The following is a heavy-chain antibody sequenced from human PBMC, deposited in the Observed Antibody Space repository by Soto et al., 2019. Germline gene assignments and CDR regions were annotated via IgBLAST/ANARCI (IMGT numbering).Heavy chain of an antibody. CDR1: GFTFDDYA. CDR2: ISWNSGSI. D-gene: IGHD6-13*01. J-gene: IGHJ1*01. CDR3: AKSPYSSSWYGYFQH. Sequence: EVQLVESGGGLVQPGRSLRPSCAASGFTFDDYAMHWVRQAPGKGLEWVSGISWNSGSIGYADSVKGRFTISRDNAKNSLYLQMNSLRAEDTALYYCAKSPYSSSWYGYFQHWGQGTLVTVSS. V-gene: IGHV3-9*01.